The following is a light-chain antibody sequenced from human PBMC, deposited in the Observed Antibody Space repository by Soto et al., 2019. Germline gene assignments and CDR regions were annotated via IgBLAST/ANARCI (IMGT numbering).Light chain of an antibody. CDR3: QQSYGTPRT. J-gene: IGKJ2*01. V-gene: IGKV1-39*01. CDR2: AAS. CDR1: QSISSS. Sequence: DIQMTQSPPSLSASVGDRVTITCRASQSISSSLTWYQQKPGKAPKLLIYAASSLQSGVPSRFSGSGSWTDFTLTISSLQPEDFATYFGQQSYGTPRTFGEAPKLAIK.